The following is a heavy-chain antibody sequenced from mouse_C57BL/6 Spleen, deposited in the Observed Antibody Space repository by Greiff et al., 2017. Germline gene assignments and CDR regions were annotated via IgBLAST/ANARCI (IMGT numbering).Heavy chain of an antibody. CDR1: GFSFNTYA. Sequence: EVQLVESGGGLVQPKGSLKLSCAASGFSFNTYAMNWVRQAPGKGLEWVARIRSKSNNYATYYADSVKDRFTISRDDSESMLYLQMNNLKTEDTAMYYCVRRGVRDAMDYWGQGTSVTVSS. D-gene: IGHD2-1*01. V-gene: IGHV10-1*01. CDR3: VRRGVRDAMDY. J-gene: IGHJ4*01. CDR2: IRSKSNNYAT.